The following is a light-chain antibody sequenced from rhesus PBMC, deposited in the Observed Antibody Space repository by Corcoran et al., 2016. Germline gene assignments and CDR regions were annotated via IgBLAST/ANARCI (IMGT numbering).Light chain of an antibody. J-gene: IGKJ1*01. CDR1: QSVNSY. V-gene: IGKV3-10*01. Sequence: QVILTQSPATLSLSPGERATLSCRASQSVNSYLAWYQQKPGQAPRLLIYGASSRATVIPDRFSGSGSATDFTLTISSLEPEGVGVYYCYHHSSGWPFGQGTKVEIK. CDR2: GAS. CDR3: YHHSSGWP.